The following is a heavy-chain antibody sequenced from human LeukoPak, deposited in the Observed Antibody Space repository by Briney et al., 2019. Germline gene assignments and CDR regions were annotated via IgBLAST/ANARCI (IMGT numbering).Heavy chain of an antibody. CDR2: IKLDGSEK. V-gene: IGHV3-7*03. J-gene: IGHJ4*02. CDR1: GFTFGKYW. D-gene: IGHD3-3*01. CDR3: ARDQYDTWSRRGNFDS. Sequence: GGSLRLSCVASGFTFGKYWMSWVRQAPGKGLEWVANIKLDGSEKNYVDSVKGRFTISRDNTKNSLYLQINSLRAEDTAVFYCARDQYDTWSRRGNFDSWGQGTLVIVSS.